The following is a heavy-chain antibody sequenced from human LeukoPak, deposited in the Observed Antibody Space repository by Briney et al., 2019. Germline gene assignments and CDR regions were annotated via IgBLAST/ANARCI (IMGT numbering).Heavy chain of an antibody. V-gene: IGHV1-24*01. D-gene: IGHD3-16*02. J-gene: IGHJ4*02. Sequence: GASVKVSCKVSGYTLTELSMHWVRQAPGKGLEWMGGVDAEDGETVYAHKVEGRVTMTEDTSTDTAYMQLNSLRSEDTAVYYFSTHSYDYVWGSYRPSEIDYWGQGTLVTVSS. CDR1: GYTLTELS. CDR3: STHSYDYVWGSYRPSEIDY. CDR2: VDAEDGET.